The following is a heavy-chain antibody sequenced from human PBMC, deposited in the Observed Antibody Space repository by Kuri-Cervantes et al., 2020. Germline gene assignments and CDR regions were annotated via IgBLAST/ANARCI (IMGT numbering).Heavy chain of an antibody. V-gene: IGHV3-48*03. J-gene: IGHJ6*02. D-gene: IGHD3-16*01. CDR3: ARDSTVTTFGGYYYGMDV. CDR2: ISSSGSTI. CDR1: GFTFSSYE. Sequence: GESLKISCAASGFTFSSYEMNWVRQAPRKGLEWVSYISSSGSTIYYADSVKGRFTISRDNSKNTLYLQMNSLRAEDTAVYYCARDSTVTTFGGYYYGMDVWGQGTTVTVSS.